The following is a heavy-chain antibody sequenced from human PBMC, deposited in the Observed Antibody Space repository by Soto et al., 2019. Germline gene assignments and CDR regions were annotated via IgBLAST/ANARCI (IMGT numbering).Heavy chain of an antibody. CDR3: ARDREFDDFWSGYYSYYYYGMDV. Sequence: QVQLVQSGAEVKKPGASVKVSCKASGYTFTGYYMHWVRQAPGQGLEWMGWINPNSGGTNYAQKFQGRVTMTRDTSISTAYMELSRLRSDDTAVSYCARDREFDDFWSGYYSYYYYGMDVW. V-gene: IGHV1-2*02. J-gene: IGHJ6*01. CDR2: INPNSGGT. D-gene: IGHD3-3*01. CDR1: GYTFTGYY.